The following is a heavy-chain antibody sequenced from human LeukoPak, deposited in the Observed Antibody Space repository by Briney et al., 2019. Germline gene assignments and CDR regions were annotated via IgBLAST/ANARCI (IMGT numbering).Heavy chain of an antibody. CDR2: IYPGDSDT. V-gene: IGHV5-51*01. J-gene: IGHJ4*02. CDR3: ARLSVVPLYFDWLGFDY. CDR1: GYSFTSYW. D-gene: IGHD3-9*01. Sequence: GAPLKISCKGSGYSFTSYWIGWVRQMPGKGLGWVGIIYPGDSDTRYSPSFQGQVTISADKSISTAYLQWSSLKASDTAMYYCARLSVVPLYFDWLGFDYWGQGTLVTVSS.